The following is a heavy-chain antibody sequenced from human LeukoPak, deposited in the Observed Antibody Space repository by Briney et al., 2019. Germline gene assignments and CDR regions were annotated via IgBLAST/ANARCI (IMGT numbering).Heavy chain of an antibody. D-gene: IGHD3-22*01. CDR3: AKDQDMIVVSDAFDI. V-gene: IGHV3-33*06. CDR2: IWYDGSNK. CDR1: GFTFSSYG. Sequence: PGRSLRLSSAASGFTFSSYGMHWVRQAPGKGLEWVAVIWYDGSNKYYADSVKGRFTISRDNSKNTLYLQMNSLRAEDTAVYYCAKDQDMIVVSDAFDIWGLGTMVTVSS. J-gene: IGHJ3*02.